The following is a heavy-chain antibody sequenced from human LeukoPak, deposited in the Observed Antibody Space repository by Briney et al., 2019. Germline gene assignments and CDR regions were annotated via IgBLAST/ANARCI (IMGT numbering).Heavy chain of an antibody. Sequence: PGGSLRLSCAASGFTFGSYAMSWVRQAPGKGLEWVSAISGSGGSTYYADSVKGRFTISRDNSKNTLYLQMNSLRAEDTAVYYCAKSSGYYNWFDPWGQGTLVTVSS. V-gene: IGHV3-23*01. CDR3: AKSSGYYNWFDP. CDR1: GFTFGSYA. J-gene: IGHJ5*02. D-gene: IGHD3-22*01. CDR2: ISGSGGST.